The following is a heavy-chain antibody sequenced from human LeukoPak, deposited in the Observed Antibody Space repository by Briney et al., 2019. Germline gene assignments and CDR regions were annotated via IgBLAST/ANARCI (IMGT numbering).Heavy chain of an antibody. CDR3: ARRGSSGWYVDV. D-gene: IGHD6-19*01. Sequence: PGGSLRLSCAASGFTFSSYAMHWVRQAPGQGLEYVSVISANGDSTYYANSVKGRFTISRDNSKNTLYLQMGGLRGEDMAVHYCARRGSSGWYVDVWGKGTTVTVSS. CDR1: GFTFSSYA. V-gene: IGHV3-64*01. CDR2: ISANGDST. J-gene: IGHJ6*03.